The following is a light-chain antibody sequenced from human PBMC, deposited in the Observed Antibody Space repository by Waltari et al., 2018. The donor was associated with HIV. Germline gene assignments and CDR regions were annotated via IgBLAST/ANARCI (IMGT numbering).Light chain of an antibody. J-gene: IGLJ2*01. Sequence: QSVLTQPPSASGTPGQRVTISCSGSSSNIGSYYVYWYQQLPGTAPKLLTYRNNQRPSGVPDRFSGSKSGTSASLAISVLRSEDEADYYCAAWDGSHVVFGGGTKLTVL. CDR1: SSNIGSYY. V-gene: IGLV1-47*01. CDR2: RNN. CDR3: AAWDGSHVV.